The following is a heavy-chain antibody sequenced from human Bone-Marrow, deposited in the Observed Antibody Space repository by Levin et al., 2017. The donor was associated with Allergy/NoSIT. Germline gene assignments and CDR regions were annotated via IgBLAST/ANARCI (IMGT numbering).Heavy chain of an antibody. Sequence: ASVKVSCKASGYTFTGYYLNWVRQAPGQGLEWMGRISPNSGGTNYAQKFQGRVTMTRDTSISTAYMELSSLRSDDTAVYYCARDILFDYSNYYKYYGMDVWGQGTTVTVSS. CDR1: GYTFTGYY. V-gene: IGHV1-2*06. CDR2: ISPNSGGT. D-gene: IGHD4-11*01. CDR3: ARDILFDYSNYYKYYGMDV. J-gene: IGHJ6*02.